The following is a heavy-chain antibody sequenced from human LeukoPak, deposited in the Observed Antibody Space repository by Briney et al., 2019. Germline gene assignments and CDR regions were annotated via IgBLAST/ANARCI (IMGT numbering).Heavy chain of an antibody. CDR2: INPSGGST. V-gene: IGHV1-46*01. Sequence: ASVKVSCKASGYTFTSYYMHWVRQAPGQGLEWMGIINPSGGSTSYAQKFQGRVTMTRDTSTSTVYMELSSLRSEDTAVYYCARVRYCSGGSCYYYFDYWGQGTLVTVSS. D-gene: IGHD2-15*01. CDR1: GYTFTSYY. J-gene: IGHJ4*02. CDR3: ARVRYCSGGSCYYYFDY.